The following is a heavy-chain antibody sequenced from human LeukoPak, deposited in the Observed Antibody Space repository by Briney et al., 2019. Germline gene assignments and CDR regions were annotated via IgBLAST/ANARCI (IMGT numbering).Heavy chain of an antibody. CDR1: GFTFSSYA. D-gene: IGHD6-13*01. J-gene: IGHJ5*02. Sequence: GGSLRLSCAASGFTFSSYAMRWVRQAPGKVLDWVSAISGSGGSTYYADSVKGRFTISRDNSKNTLYLQMNSLRAEDTAVYYCAKGASSSSWYFGWFDPWGQGTLVTVSS. CDR2: ISGSGGST. V-gene: IGHV3-23*01. CDR3: AKGASSSSWYFGWFDP.